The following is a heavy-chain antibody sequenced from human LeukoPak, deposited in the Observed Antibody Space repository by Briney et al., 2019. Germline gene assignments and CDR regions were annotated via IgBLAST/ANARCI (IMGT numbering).Heavy chain of an antibody. CDR2: ISWNSGSI. CDR3: AKDMGVYSSSSDY. J-gene: IGHJ4*02. Sequence: GRSLRLSCAASGFTFDDYAMHWVRQAPGKGLEWVSGISWNSGSIGCADSVKGRFTISRDNAKNSLYLQMNSLRAEDTALYYCAKDMGVYSSSSDYWGQGTLVTVSS. V-gene: IGHV3-9*01. D-gene: IGHD6-6*01. CDR1: GFTFDDYA.